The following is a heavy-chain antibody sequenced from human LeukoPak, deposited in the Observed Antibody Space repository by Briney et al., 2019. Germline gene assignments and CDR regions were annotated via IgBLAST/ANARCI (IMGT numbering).Heavy chain of an antibody. CDR1: GFTFSSYA. D-gene: IGHD5-24*01. CDR3: ARVFTPYNTGAFEI. J-gene: IGHJ3*02. V-gene: IGHV3-7*01. CDR2: IKEDGREK. Sequence: QPGGALRLSCAASGFTFSSYAMSWVRQAAGKGLEWVANIKEDGREKQYVGSVKGRFTISRDNAKNSLFLEMNSLRAEDTAVYYCARVFTPYNTGAFEIWGQGTVVTVSS.